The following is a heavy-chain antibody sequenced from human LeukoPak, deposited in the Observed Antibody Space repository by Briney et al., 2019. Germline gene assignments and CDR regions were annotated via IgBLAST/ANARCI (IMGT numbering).Heavy chain of an antibody. J-gene: IGHJ4*02. CDR1: GGSFSGYY. CDR2: INHSGST. D-gene: IGHD7-27*01. Sequence: SETLSLTCAVYGGSFSGYYWSWIRQPPGEGLEWIGEINHSGSTDYNPSLKSRVTISVDTSKNQFSLKLSSVTAADTAVYYCAMNNWGLDYWGQGTLVTVSS. CDR3: AMNNWGLDY. V-gene: IGHV4-34*01.